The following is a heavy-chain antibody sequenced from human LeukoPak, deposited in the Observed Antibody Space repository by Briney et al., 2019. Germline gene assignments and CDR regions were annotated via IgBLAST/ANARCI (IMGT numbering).Heavy chain of an antibody. J-gene: IGHJ4*02. V-gene: IGHV3-53*01. Sequence: HPGGSLRLSCAASGFSVSSNYLSWVRQAPGMALEWVSVIYSGGSTYYADSVKGRFTISRDNSKNTLYLQMNSLRAEDTAVYYCARERPDSSGWYRGYYFDYWGQGTLVTVSS. CDR2: IYSGGST. CDR1: GFSVSSNY. CDR3: ARERPDSSGWYRGYYFDY. D-gene: IGHD6-19*01.